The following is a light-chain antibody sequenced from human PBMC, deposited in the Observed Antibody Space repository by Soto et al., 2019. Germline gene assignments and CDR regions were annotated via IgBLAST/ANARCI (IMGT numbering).Light chain of an antibody. CDR2: EVS. J-gene: IGLJ1*01. CDR3: SSYTTRSPRV. V-gene: IGLV2-14*01. Sequence: QSALTQPASVSGSPGQSIAISCTGSSTDVGSYNYVSWYQQHPGKVPKLIIYEVSNRPSGVSNRFSGSKSGNTASLTISGLRAEDEADYYCSSYTTRSPRVFGTGTKLTVL. CDR1: STDVGSYNY.